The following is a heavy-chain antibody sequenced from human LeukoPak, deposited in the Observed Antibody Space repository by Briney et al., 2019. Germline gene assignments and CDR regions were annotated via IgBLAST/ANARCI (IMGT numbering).Heavy chain of an antibody. V-gene: IGHV3-23*01. J-gene: IGHJ4*02. Sequence: PGGSLRLSCAASGFNFGSYSMTWVRQAPGKGLEWVSVISADSAATFYADSVKGRFTISRDNGRNTVFLQMSSLRAEDTALYYCARKSASGNYPLDYWGQRTLVTVSS. CDR2: ISADSAAT. D-gene: IGHD3-10*01. CDR1: GFNFGSYS. CDR3: ARKSASGNYPLDY.